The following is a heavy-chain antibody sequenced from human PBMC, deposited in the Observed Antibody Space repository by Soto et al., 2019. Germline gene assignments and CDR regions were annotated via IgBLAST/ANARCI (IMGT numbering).Heavy chain of an antibody. CDR2: INHSGST. D-gene: IGHD3-22*01. J-gene: IGHJ2*01. V-gene: IGHV4-34*01. CDR1: GGSFSGYY. CDR3: ARVFRYDSSGYYLPSYWYFDL. Sequence: QVQLQQWGAGLLKPSETLSLTCAVYGGSFSGYYWSWIRQPPGKGLEWIGEINHSGSTNYNPSLKSRVTISVDTSKNQFSLKLSSVTAADTAVYYCARVFRYDSSGYYLPSYWYFDLWGRGTLVTVSS.